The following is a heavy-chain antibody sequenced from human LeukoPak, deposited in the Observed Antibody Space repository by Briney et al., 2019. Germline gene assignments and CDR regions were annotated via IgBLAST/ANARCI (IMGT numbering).Heavy chain of an antibody. CDR3: ARLGMVGDIDY. D-gene: IGHD1-26*01. J-gene: IGHJ4*02. CDR1: GGSISSSSYY. Sequence: PSETLSLTCTVSGGSISSSSYYWGWIRQPPGKGLEWVGSIYYSGSTYYNPSLKSRVTISVDTSKNQFSLKLSSVTAADTAVYYCARLGMVGDIDYWGQGTLVTVSS. CDR2: IYYSGST. V-gene: IGHV4-39*01.